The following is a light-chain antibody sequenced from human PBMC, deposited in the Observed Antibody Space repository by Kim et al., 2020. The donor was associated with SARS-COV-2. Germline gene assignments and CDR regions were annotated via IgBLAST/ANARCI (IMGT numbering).Light chain of an antibody. CDR1: SSDVGGYDY. V-gene: IGLV2-14*01. CDR2: EVS. CDR3: SSYTSNTWWV. Sequence: QSALTQPASVSGSPGQSITISCTGTSSDVGGYDYVSWYQQHPGKVPKLMIYEVSNRPSGVSHRFSGSKSGNTASLTISGLQAEDEADYYCSSYTSNTWWVFGEGTQLTVL. J-gene: IGLJ3*02.